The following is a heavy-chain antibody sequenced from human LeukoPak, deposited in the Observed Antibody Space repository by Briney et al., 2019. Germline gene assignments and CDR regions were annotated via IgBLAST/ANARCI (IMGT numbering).Heavy chain of an antibody. D-gene: IGHD2-15*01. CDR3: ASPARGGYCSGGSCYPPDY. CDR2: ISSSGSTM. V-gene: IGHV3-11*01. Sequence: GGSLRLSCAASGFTFSDYYMSWIRQAPGKGLEWVSYISSSGSTMYYADSVKGRFTISRDNAKNSLYLQMNSLRAEDTAVYYCASPARGGYCSGGSCYPPDYWGQGTLVTVSS. CDR1: GFTFSDYY. J-gene: IGHJ4*02.